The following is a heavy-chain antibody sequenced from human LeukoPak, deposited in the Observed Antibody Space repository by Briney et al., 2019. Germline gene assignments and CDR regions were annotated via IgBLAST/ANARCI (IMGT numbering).Heavy chain of an antibody. Sequence: GGSLRLSCAASGFTFSSYAMHWVRQAPGKGLEWVAVISYDGSNKYYADSVKGRFTISRDNSKNTLYLQMNSLRAEDTAVYYCAKGGPGDFWSGYSNAFDIWGQGTMVTVSS. CDR2: ISYDGSNK. J-gene: IGHJ3*02. V-gene: IGHV3-30*04. CDR1: GFTFSSYA. D-gene: IGHD3-3*01. CDR3: AKGGPGDFWSGYSNAFDI.